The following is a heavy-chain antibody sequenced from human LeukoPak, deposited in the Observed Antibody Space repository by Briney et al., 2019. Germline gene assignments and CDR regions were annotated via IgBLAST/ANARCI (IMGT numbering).Heavy chain of an antibody. CDR3: ARDLVAGSGSLDY. V-gene: IGHV3-74*01. Sequence: PGGSLRLSCAASGFSLTNYWMHWVRQAPGKGLVWGSRIRTDGHDTGYADSVKGRFTISRDNAKNTLYLQINSLRDEDTAVYYCARDLVAGSGSLDYWGQGTLVTVSS. CDR1: GFSLTNYW. J-gene: IGHJ4*02. CDR2: IRTDGHDT. D-gene: IGHD3-10*01.